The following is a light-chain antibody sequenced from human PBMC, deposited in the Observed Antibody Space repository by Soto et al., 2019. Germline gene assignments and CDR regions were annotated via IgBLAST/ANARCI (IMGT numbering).Light chain of an antibody. Sequence: QPVLTQPPSASGTPGQRVTISCSGSRSNIGSNYVYWYQQLPGTAPRLLIYRNDQRPSGVPDRFSDSKSGTSASLAISGLRSDDEADYYCAAWDDTLSGVVFGGGTKLTV. J-gene: IGLJ3*02. CDR2: RND. CDR3: AAWDDTLSGVV. CDR1: RSNIGSNY. V-gene: IGLV1-47*01.